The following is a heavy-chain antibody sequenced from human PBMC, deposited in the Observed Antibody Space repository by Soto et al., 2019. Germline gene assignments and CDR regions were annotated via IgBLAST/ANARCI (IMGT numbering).Heavy chain of an antibody. D-gene: IGHD1-26*01. CDR3: ARVSGSYYYGMDV. CDR2: IYHSGST. V-gene: IGHV4-4*02. J-gene: IGHJ6*02. Sequence: QVQLQESGPGLVKPSGTLSLTCAVSGGSISSSNWWSWVRQPPGKGLEWIGEIYHSGSTNYNPSLNSSVTISVDKSKTPFSLKLSPVTAADTAVYYCARVSGSYYYGMDVWGQGTTVTVSS. CDR1: GGSISSSNW.